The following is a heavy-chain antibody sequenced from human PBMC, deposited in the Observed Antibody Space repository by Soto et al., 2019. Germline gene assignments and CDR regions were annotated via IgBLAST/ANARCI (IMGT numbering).Heavy chain of an antibody. CDR1: GFIFSNYW. J-gene: IGHJ6*02. CDR3: ARRGEVAGTVVDMDV. D-gene: IGHD6-19*01. CDR2: IKNDASSP. V-gene: IGHV3-74*01. Sequence: EVQLVESGGGLVQPGESLRLSCAASGFIFSNYWMHWVRQAPGKGLVWVSRIKNDASSPAYADSVKGRFTISRDNAKSTLYLQMNSLRADDTAVYYCARRGEVAGTVVDMDVWGQGTTVTVSS.